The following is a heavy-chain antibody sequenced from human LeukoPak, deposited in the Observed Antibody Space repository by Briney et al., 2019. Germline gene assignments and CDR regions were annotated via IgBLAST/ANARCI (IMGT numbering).Heavy chain of an antibody. V-gene: IGHV3-7*01. CDR3: ARDFFAFGGVIALLDY. J-gene: IGHJ4*02. D-gene: IGHD3-16*02. CDR2: IKLDGSEK. CDR1: GFTFSSYW. Sequence: PGGSLRLSCAASGFTFSSYWMSWVRQAPGKGRGWVANIKLDGSEKYYVDSVKGRFTISRDNAKKSLYLQMNSLRDEDTAVYYCARDFFAFGGVIALLDYWGQGTLVTVSS.